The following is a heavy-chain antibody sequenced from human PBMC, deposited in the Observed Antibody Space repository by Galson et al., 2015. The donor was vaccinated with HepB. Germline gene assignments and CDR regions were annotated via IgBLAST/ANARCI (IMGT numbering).Heavy chain of an antibody. D-gene: IGHD4-17*01. CDR3: ASGSATTATKYYFDY. CDR1: GFSFSTYG. Sequence: SLRLSCAASGFSFSTYGMHWVRQAPGKGLEWVAVIWSNRVTQYYADSVKGRFTISRDNSRNMLFLQLDSLRAEDTAVYYSASGSATTATKYYFDYWGQGTLVTVSS. V-gene: IGHV3-33*01. CDR2: IWSNRVTQ. J-gene: IGHJ4*02.